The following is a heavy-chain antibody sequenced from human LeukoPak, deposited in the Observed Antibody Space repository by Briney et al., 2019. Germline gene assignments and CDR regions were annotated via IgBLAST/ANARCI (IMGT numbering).Heavy chain of an antibody. J-gene: IGHJ4*02. V-gene: IGHV3-33*01. Sequence: PGGSLRLSCAASGFTFSSYGMHWVRQAPGKGLEWVAVIWYDGSNKYYADSVKGRFTISRDNSKNTLYLQMNSLRAEDTAVYYCARDQRRELPAYYFDYWGQGTLVTVSS. CDR3: ARDQRRELPAYYFDY. CDR2: IWYDGSNK. CDR1: GFTFSSYG. D-gene: IGHD1-26*01.